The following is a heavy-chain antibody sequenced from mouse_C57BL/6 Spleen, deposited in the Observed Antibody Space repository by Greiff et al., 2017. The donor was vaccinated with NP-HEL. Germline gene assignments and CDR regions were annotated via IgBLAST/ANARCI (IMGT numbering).Heavy chain of an antibody. Sequence: DVHLVESEGGLVQPGSSMKLSCTASGFTFSDYYMAWVRQVPEKGLEWVANINYDGSSTYYLDSLKSRFIISRDNAKNILYLQMSSLKSEDTATYYCARVGRGAMDYWGQGTSVTVSS. CDR3: ARVGRGAMDY. CDR2: INYDGSST. J-gene: IGHJ4*01. CDR1: GFTFSDYY. V-gene: IGHV5-16*01.